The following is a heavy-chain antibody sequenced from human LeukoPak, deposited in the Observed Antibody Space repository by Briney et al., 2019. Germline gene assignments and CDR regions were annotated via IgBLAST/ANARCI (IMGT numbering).Heavy chain of an antibody. CDR2: INTHKGHT. CDR1: GYTLTNYN. J-gene: IGHJ4*02. CDR3: AREFGHCSGDNCFYFFDL. V-gene: IGHV1-18*01. D-gene: IGHD2-15*01. Sequence: ASVKVSCKASGYTLTNYNISWVRQAPGQGLEWMGWINTHKGHTNFPQKFQGRVTVTTDLSTNTAHMELRRLRSDDTAVYYCAREFGHCSGDNCFYFFDLWGQGSQVIVSS.